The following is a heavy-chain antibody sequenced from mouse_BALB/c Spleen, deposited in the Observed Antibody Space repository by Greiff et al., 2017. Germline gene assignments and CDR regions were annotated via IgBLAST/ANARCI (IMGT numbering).Heavy chain of an antibody. CDR2: IYPVSGET. Sequence: QVQLQQSGAELASPGASVTLSCTASGYTFTDYIMNWVKKRPGQGLEWIGRIYPVSGETNYNQKFMGKATFSVDRSSSTVYMVLNSLTSEDPAVYYCGRGLRRTGYYAMDYWGQGTSVTVSS. V-gene: IGHV1-11*01. D-gene: IGHD2-2*01. CDR3: GRGLRRTGYYAMDY. J-gene: IGHJ4*01. CDR1: GYTFTDYI.